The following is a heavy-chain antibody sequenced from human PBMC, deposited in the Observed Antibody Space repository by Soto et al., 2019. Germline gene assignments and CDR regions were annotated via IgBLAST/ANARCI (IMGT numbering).Heavy chain of an antibody. D-gene: IGHD6-19*01. CDR2: IIPILGIA. Sequence: QVQLVQSGAEVKKPGSSVKVSCKASGGTFSSYTISWVRQAPGQGLEWMGRIIPILGIANYAQKFQGRVTITADKSTSTAYMELSSLRSEDTAVYYCARDPGSSGWYADAFDIWGQGTMVTVSS. V-gene: IGHV1-69*08. CDR3: ARDPGSSGWYADAFDI. J-gene: IGHJ3*02. CDR1: GGTFSSYT.